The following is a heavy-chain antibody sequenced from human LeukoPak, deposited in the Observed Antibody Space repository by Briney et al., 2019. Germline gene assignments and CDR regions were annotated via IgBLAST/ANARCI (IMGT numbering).Heavy chain of an antibody. Sequence: GGSLRLSCAASGFTFSSYGMHWVRQAPGKGLEWVAFIRYDGSNKYYADSVKGRFTISRDNSKNTLYLQMNSLRAEDTAVYYCAKRPGYCSSTSCRRGLGYYYMDVWGKGTTVTVSS. CDR3: AKRPGYCSSTSCRRGLGYYYMDV. V-gene: IGHV3-30*02. D-gene: IGHD2-2*01. CDR1: GFTFSSYG. CDR2: IRYDGSNK. J-gene: IGHJ6*03.